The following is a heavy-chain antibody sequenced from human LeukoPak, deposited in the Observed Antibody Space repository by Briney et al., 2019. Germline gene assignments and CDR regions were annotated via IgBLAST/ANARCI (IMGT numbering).Heavy chain of an antibody. Sequence: GGSLRLSCAASGFTFSDSWMSWVRQAPGKGLEWVANMNQDGSDKDYVDSVKGRFTISRDSARNSLYLQMGSLRAEDTAVYYCATYTHWVAGDVWGQGTTVTVSS. V-gene: IGHV3-7*01. J-gene: IGHJ6*02. CDR3: ATYTHWVAGDV. D-gene: IGHD3-16*01. CDR1: GFTFSDSW. CDR2: MNQDGSDK.